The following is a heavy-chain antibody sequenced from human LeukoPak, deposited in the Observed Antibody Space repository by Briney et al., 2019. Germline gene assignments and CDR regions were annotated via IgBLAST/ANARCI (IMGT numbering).Heavy chain of an antibody. Sequence: GGSLRLSCAASGFTFSSYNMNWVRQAPGKGLEWVSYISSSSSTIYYADSVKGRFTISRDNAKNSLYLQMNSLRAEDTAVYYCARGEASSSWLVDYWGQGTLVTVSS. CDR2: ISSSSSTI. CDR3: ARGEASSSWLVDY. CDR1: GFTFSSYN. V-gene: IGHV3-48*04. J-gene: IGHJ4*02. D-gene: IGHD6-13*01.